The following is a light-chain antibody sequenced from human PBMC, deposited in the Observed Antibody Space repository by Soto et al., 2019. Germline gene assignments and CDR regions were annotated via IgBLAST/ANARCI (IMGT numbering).Light chain of an antibody. Sequence: IVLTQSPGTLSLSPGEGATLSCRASQSITSSYLAWYQQRPGQAPRPLIYGACSRATGIPDRFSGSGSGTDFTLTISRLEPEDFAVYYCQQYGSSPGTFGQGTKLEIK. CDR1: QSITSSY. CDR3: QQYGSSPGT. CDR2: GAC. V-gene: IGKV3-20*01. J-gene: IGKJ2*01.